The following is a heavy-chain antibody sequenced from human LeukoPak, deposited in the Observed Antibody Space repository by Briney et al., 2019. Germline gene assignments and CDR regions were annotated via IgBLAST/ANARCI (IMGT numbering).Heavy chain of an antibody. CDR2: INHSGST. Sequence: PSETLSLTCAGYGGSFRGYYWSWIRQPPGKGLEWIGEINHSGSTNYNPSLKSRVTISVDTSKNQFSLKLSSVTAADTAVYYCAIGVTMVRGVTPAYLDDYWGQGTLVTVSS. D-gene: IGHD3-10*01. J-gene: IGHJ4*02. CDR1: GGSFRGYY. CDR3: AIGVTMVRGVTPAYLDDY. V-gene: IGHV4-34*01.